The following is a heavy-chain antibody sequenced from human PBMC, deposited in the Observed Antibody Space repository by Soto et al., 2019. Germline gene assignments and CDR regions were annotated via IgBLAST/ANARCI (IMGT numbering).Heavy chain of an antibody. V-gene: IGHV4-34*01. CDR2: INHSGST. CDR3: ARIRSIAVAGASDYYYGMDV. D-gene: IGHD6-19*01. J-gene: IGHJ6*02. Sequence: SESLSLTCAVYGGSFSGYDGSWIRQPPGKGLEWIGEINHSGSTNYNPSLKSRVTISVDTSKNQFSLKLSSVTAADTAVYYCARIRSIAVAGASDYYYGMDVWGQGTTVTVSS. CDR1: GGSFSGYD.